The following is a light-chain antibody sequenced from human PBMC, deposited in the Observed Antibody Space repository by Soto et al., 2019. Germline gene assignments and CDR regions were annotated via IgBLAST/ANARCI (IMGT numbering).Light chain of an antibody. CDR2: DVS. CDR1: SSDVGGYND. CDR3: CSYAASSVV. J-gene: IGLJ2*01. Sequence: QSALTQPRSVSGSPGQSVTISCTGTSSDVGGYNDVSWYQQHPGKAPKLMIYDVSKRPSGVPDRFSGSKSGNTASLTISGLQAEDEADYYCCSYAASSVVFGGGTKVTVL. V-gene: IGLV2-11*01.